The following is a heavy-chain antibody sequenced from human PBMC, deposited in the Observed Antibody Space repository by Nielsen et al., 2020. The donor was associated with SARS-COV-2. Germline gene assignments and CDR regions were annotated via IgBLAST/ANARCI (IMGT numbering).Heavy chain of an antibody. J-gene: IGHJ4*02. CDR2: IYWNDDK. V-gene: IGHV2-5*01. D-gene: IGHD6-13*01. CDR3: AHRPGSSWFTDFDY. Sequence: SGPTLVKPTQTLTLTCTFSGFSLSTSGVGVGWIRQPPGKALEWLALIYWNDDKRYSPSLKSRLTITKDTSKNQVVLTMTNMDPVDTATYYCAHRPGSSWFTDFDYWGQGTLVTVSS. CDR1: GFSLSTSGVG.